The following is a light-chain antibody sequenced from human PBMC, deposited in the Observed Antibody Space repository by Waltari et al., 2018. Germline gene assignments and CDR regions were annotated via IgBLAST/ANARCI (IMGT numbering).Light chain of an antibody. CDR2: DVS. J-gene: IGLJ2*01. CDR3: SSYTSSSTPYVV. Sequence: QSALTQPASVSGSPGQSITISCTGTSSDVGGYNYVSWYQQHPGKAPKLMIYDVSSRPAGVSKRCSGAKSGSTASLTISGLQAEDEADYYCSSYTSSSTPYVVFGGGTKLTVL. CDR1: SSDVGGYNY. V-gene: IGLV2-14*03.